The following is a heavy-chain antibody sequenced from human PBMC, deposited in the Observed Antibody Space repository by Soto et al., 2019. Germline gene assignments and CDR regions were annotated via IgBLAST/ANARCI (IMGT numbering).Heavy chain of an antibody. CDR3: AMVDVYVTPSPQDV. CDR2: INAYNGNT. J-gene: IGHJ6*02. D-gene: IGHD3-16*01. V-gene: IGHV1-18*01. Sequence: ASVKISCKASGYRFTSYGIGWVRQAPGQGLEWMGWINAYNGNTNYAQNLQGRVTLTTDTSTSTAYMELRSLRSNDTAVYYCAMVDVYVTPSPQDVWGQGTTVTVSS. CDR1: GYRFTSYG.